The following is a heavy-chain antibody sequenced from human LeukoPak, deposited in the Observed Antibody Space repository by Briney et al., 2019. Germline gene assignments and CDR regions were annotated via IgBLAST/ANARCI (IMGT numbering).Heavy chain of an antibody. J-gene: IGHJ4*02. V-gene: IGHV3-74*01. D-gene: IGHD3-10*01. CDR3: AKDTSTYYYGSGGRI. CDR1: GFTFSNYW. CDR2: ISSDGSSI. Sequence: GGSLRLSCAASGFTFSNYWMHWVRQAPGKGLVWVSRISSDGSSISYADSVKGRFTISRDNAKNTLYLQMNSLRAEDTAVYYCAKDTSTYYYGSGGRIWGQGTLVTVSS.